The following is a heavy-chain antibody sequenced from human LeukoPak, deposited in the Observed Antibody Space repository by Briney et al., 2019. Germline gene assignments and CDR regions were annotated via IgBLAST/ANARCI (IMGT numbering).Heavy chain of an antibody. J-gene: IGHJ6*03. V-gene: IGHV1-69*01. D-gene: IGHD5-18*01. Sequence: ASVKVSCKXSGGTFSSYAISWVRQAPGQGLEWMGGIIPIFGTANYAQKFQGRVTITADESTSTAYMELSSLRSEDTAVYYCARTAMASYYMDVWGKGTTVTVSS. CDR1: GGTFSSYA. CDR3: ARTAMASYYMDV. CDR2: IIPIFGTA.